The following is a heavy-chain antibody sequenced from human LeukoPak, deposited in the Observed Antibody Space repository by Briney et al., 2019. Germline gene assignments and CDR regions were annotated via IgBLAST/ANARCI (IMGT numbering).Heavy chain of an antibody. CDR3: ARQLRLNYFDY. J-gene: IGHJ4*02. V-gene: IGHV3-30*03. CDR2: ISYDGSNK. Sequence: GGSLRLSCAASGFTFYTYGMHWVRQAPGKGLEWVAIISYDGSNKYYADSVKGRFTISRDNSKNTLYLQMNSLRGEDTAVYYCARQLRLNYFDYWGQGTLVTVSS. CDR1: GFTFYTYG. D-gene: IGHD1-1*01.